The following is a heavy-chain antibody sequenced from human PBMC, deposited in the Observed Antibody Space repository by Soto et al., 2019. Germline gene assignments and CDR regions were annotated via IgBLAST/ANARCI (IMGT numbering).Heavy chain of an antibody. D-gene: IGHD3-22*01. Sequence: SETLSLTCTVSGGSISIGDYYWSCIRQPPGKGLEWIGYIYYSGSTYYNPSLKSRVTISVDTSKNQFSLKLSSVTAADTAVYYCARDGRYNSVWYFDYWGQGTLVTVSS. V-gene: IGHV4-30-4*01. CDR1: GGSISIGDYY. CDR3: ARDGRYNSVWYFDY. J-gene: IGHJ4*02. CDR2: IYYSGST.